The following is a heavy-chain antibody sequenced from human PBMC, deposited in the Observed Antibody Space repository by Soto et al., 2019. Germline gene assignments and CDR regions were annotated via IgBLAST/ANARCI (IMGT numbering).Heavy chain of an antibody. CDR3: ARVRLLWFGELFEFDH. J-gene: IGHJ4*02. CDR1: GYTFTSYG. D-gene: IGHD3-10*01. CDR2: ISAYNGNT. Sequence: QVQLVQSGAEVKKPGASEKVSCKASGYTFTSYGISWVRQAPGQELEWMGWISAYNGNTNYAQKLQGRVTMTTDTSTSTAYMELRSLRSDDTAVYYCARVRLLWFGELFEFDHWGQGTLVTFSS. V-gene: IGHV1-18*01.